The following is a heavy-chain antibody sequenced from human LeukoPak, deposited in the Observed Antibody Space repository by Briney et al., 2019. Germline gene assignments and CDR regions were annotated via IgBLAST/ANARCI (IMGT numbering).Heavy chain of an antibody. CDR3: SRIGNAGIDY. J-gene: IGHJ4*02. CDR2: IRSAVYGGTT. V-gene: IGHV3-49*03. D-gene: IGHD3-16*02. CDR1: GFPFGDYA. Sequence: GSLRLSCAAGGFPFGDYALSWFRQAPGKGLNWVGYIRSAVYGGTTETAASLKDRFTVSRDDSKSVVYLQMSSLKTDDTAIYYCSRIGNAGIDYWGQGTLVTVSS.